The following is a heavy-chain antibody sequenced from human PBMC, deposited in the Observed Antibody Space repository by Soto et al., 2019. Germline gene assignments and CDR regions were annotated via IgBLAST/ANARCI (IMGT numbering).Heavy chain of an antibody. CDR2: ISTRGGRT. V-gene: IGHV3-23*01. D-gene: IGHD3-22*01. CDR1: GFSFSSYA. J-gene: IGHJ4*02. CDR3: AKGFYYDASGQYSDLYFDS. Sequence: PGGSLRLSCAASGFSFSSYAMSWVRQAPPQGLEWVSSISTRGGRTYYADSVKGRFSISRDNSANAVYLDMDNLRAEDTGIYYCAKGFYYDASGQYSDLYFDSWGQGALVTVSS.